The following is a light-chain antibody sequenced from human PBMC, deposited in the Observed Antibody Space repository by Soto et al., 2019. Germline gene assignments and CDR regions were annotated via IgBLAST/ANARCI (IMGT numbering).Light chain of an antibody. J-gene: IGKJ2*01. Sequence: DIQMTQSPSSLSASVGDRVTITCRARQSISSYLNWYQQKPGKAPKLLIYAASSLQSGVPSRFSGSGSGTDFTLTISSLQPEEFATYYGQQSYSTPRTFGQGTKLEIK. CDR2: AAS. V-gene: IGKV1-39*01. CDR3: QQSYSTPRT. CDR1: QSISSY.